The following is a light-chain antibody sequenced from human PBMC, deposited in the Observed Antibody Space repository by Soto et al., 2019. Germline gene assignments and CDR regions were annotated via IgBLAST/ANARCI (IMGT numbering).Light chain of an antibody. CDR1: SSDVGSYNF. CDR3: CSYAGSGTLL. Sequence: QSVLTQPASVSGSPGQSITISCTGASSDVGSYNFVSWYQQYPGKAPKLIIYEVTERPSAVSNRFSGSKSGNTASLTISGLQAEDEADYYCCSYAGSGTLLFGGGTQLTVL. CDR2: EVT. V-gene: IGLV2-23*02. J-gene: IGLJ2*01.